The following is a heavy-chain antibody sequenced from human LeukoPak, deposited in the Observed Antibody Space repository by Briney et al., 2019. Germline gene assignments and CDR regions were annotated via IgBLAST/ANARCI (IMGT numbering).Heavy chain of an antibody. V-gene: IGHV3-33*01. J-gene: IGHJ6*04. CDR3: ARAALRVGMAV. CDR1: GFTFSSYG. Sequence: GRSLRLSCAASGFTFSSYGMHWVRQAPGKGLEWVAVIWHDGSNKYYADSVKGRFTISRDNSKNTLYLQMSSLRAEDTAVYYGARAALRVGMAVWGKGTTVTVSS. CDR2: IWHDGSNK. D-gene: IGHD4-17*01.